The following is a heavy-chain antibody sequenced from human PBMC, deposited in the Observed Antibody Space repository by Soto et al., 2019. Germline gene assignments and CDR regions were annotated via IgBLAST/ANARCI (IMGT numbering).Heavy chain of an antibody. CDR2: ISSSSSTI. CDR1: GFTFSSYS. J-gene: IGHJ2*01. CDR3: ARRGIWGSYRDYWYFDL. Sequence: EVQLVESGGGLVQPGGSLRLSCAASGFTFSSYSMNWVRQAPGKGLEWVSYISSSSSTIYYADSVKGRFTISRDNAKNSLYLQMNSLRVEDTAVYYCARRGIWGSYRDYWYFDLWGRGTLVTVSS. D-gene: IGHD3-16*02. V-gene: IGHV3-48*01.